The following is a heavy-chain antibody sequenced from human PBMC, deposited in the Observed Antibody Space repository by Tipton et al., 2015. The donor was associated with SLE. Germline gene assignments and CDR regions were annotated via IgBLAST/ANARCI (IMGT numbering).Heavy chain of an antibody. Sequence: QLVQSGAEVKKPGSSVKVSCKASGGTFSAYAISWVRQAPGQGLEWMGWINVYNGNTKYAQSLQDRVIMTTDTSTRTAYMELRSLRSDDTAVYYCARDPYPYHSGTPLWGQGTLVTVSS. D-gene: IGHD2-15*01. CDR3: ARDPYPYHSGTPL. V-gene: IGHV1-18*01. CDR1: GGTFSAYA. J-gene: IGHJ4*02. CDR2: INVYNGNT.